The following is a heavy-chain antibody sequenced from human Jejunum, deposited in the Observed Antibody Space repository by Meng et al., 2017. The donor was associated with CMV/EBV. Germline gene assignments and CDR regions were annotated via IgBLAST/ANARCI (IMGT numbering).Heavy chain of an antibody. CDR2: VFYSGSS. J-gene: IGHJ4*02. V-gene: IGHV4-61*01. D-gene: IGHD3-10*01. Sequence: SSGSYYWNWIRQSPAKGLEWIAYVFYSGSSDYNPSLKSRVTISVDTSRNQFFLQLTSVTAADTAVYYCARGAVNMVRGVPYYFDYWGQGALVTVSS. CDR3: ARGAVNMVRGVPYYFDY. CDR1: SSGSYY.